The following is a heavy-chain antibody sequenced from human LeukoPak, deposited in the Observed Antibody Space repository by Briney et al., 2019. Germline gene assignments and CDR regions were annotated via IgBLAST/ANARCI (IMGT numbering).Heavy chain of an antibody. Sequence: GGSLRLSCAASGFTFDDYTMHWVRQAPGKGLEWVSLISWDGGSTYYADSVKGRFTISRDNAKNSLYLQMNSLRAEDTAVYYCARGIRAANWFDPWGQGTLVTVSS. V-gene: IGHV3-43*01. J-gene: IGHJ5*02. CDR3: ARGIRAANWFDP. CDR2: ISWDGGST. D-gene: IGHD2-15*01. CDR1: GFTFDDYT.